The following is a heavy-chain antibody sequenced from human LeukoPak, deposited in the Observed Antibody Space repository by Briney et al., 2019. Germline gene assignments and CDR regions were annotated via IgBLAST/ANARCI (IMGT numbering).Heavy chain of an antibody. V-gene: IGHV4-59*08. D-gene: IGHD3-22*01. Sequence: RPSETLSLTCAVYGGSFSGYYWSWIRQPPGKGLEWIGYIYYSGSTNYNPSLKSRVTISVDTSKNQFSLKLSSVTAADTAVYYCARHPGTYDLWGQGTMVTVSS. CDR1: GGSFSGYY. CDR3: ARHPGTYDL. J-gene: IGHJ3*01. CDR2: IYYSGST.